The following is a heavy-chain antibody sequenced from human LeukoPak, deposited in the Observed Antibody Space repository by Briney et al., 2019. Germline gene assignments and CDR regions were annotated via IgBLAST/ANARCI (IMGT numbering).Heavy chain of an antibody. J-gene: IGHJ6*02. D-gene: IGHD2/OR15-2a*01. CDR2: IKSKIDGGTT. V-gene: IGHV3-15*01. CDR3: VYFYMDV. CDR1: GFTFTKAW. Sequence: GGSLRLSCAASGFTFTKAWMTWVRQAPGKGLEWVGRIKSKIDGGTTDYVALVKGRFTVSRDDSKNTLYLQMNSLKTEDTAVYYCVYFYMDVWGQGTTVTVSS.